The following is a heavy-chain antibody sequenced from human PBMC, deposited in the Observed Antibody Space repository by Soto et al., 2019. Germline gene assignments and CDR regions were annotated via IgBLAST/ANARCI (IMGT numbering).Heavy chain of an antibody. J-gene: IGHJ6*03. CDR2: ISSSSTI. D-gene: IGHD3-3*01. CDR3: ARAYDFWSGYSSPYYYYYMDV. V-gene: IGHV3-48*01. Sequence: GGSLRLSCAASGFTFSSYSMNWVRQAPGKGLEWVSYISSSSTIYYADSVKGRFTISRDNAKNSLYLQMNSLRAEDTAVYYCARAYDFWSGYSSPYYYYYMDVWGKGTTVTVSS. CDR1: GFTFSSYS.